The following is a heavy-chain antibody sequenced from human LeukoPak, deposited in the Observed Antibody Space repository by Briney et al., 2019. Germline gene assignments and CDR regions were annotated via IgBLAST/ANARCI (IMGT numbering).Heavy chain of an antibody. CDR1: GGSITSYY. CDR3: ARKAPYSPGYSQD. V-gene: IGHV4-59*01. J-gene: IGHJ1*01. Sequence: KPSETLSLTCTVPGGSITSYYWTWIRQPPGKGLEWIGYIYYSGTTNYNPSLKSRVTISVDTSKNQFSLKLSSVTAADTAVYYCARKAPYSPGYSQDWGQGTLVTVPS. CDR2: IYYSGTT. D-gene: IGHD2-15*01.